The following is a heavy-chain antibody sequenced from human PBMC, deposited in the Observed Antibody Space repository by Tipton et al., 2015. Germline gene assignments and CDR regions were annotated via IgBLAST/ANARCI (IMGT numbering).Heavy chain of an antibody. CDR1: GGSVNSANYY. J-gene: IGHJ4*02. Sequence: TLSLTCTVSGGSVNSANYYWSWIRQPPGKGLEWIGYISYSGSTHYNPSFKSRVAISVDTSKNQFSLTLTSVTAADTAVYYCACQDYDSLTRDYQTVDYWGQGTLVTVSS. V-gene: IGHV4-61*01. D-gene: IGHD3-9*01. CDR2: ISYSGST. CDR3: ACQDYDSLTRDYQTVDY.